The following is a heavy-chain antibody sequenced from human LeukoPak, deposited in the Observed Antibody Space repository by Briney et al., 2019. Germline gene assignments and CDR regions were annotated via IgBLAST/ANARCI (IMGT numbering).Heavy chain of an antibody. V-gene: IGHV2-5*01. D-gene: IGHD3-10*01. CDR2: IYWNDDK. Sequence: SGPTLVKPPQTLTLTCSLSGVSLSTSGVGVGWLRQPPGKALEWLALIYWNDDKRYSPSLKSRLTITKDTSKNQVVLTMTNMDPVDTATYYCAHRDMVRGVIDYWGQGTLVTVSS. J-gene: IGHJ4*02. CDR3: AHRDMVRGVIDY. CDR1: GVSLSTSGVG.